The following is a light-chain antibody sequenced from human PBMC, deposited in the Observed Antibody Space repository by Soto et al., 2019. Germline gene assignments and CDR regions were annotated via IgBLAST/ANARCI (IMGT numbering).Light chain of an antibody. V-gene: IGKV4-1*01. CDR3: QQYYSTLWT. Sequence: DIVMTQSPDSLAVSLGERATINCKSSQSVLYSSNNKNCLAWYQQKPGQPPKLLIYWASTRESGVPDRFSGSGSGTDFTLTISSLQAEDVAVYYCQQYYSTLWTF. CDR2: WAS. J-gene: IGKJ1*01. CDR1: QSVLYSSNNKNC.